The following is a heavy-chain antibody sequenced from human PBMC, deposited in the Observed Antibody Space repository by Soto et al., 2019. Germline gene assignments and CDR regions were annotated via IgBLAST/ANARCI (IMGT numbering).Heavy chain of an antibody. CDR2: IYYSGST. CDR1: GGSISSGDYY. V-gene: IGHV4-30-4*02. D-gene: IGHD3-22*01. J-gene: IGHJ1*01. CDR3: ARGVNFYYYDSSGYYWPYFQH. Sequence: SDTLSLTCTVSGGSISSGDYYWSWIRQPPGKGLEWIGYIYYSGSTYYNPSLKSRVTISVDTSKNQFSLKLSSVTAADTAVYYCARGVNFYYYDSSGYYWPYFQHWGQGTLVTVSS.